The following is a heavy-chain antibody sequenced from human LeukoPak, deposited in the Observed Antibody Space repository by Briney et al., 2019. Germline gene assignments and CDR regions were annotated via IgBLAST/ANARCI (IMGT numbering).Heavy chain of an antibody. CDR2: ISYDGSNK. CDR1: GFTFSSYA. Sequence: GGSLRLSCAASGFTFSSYAMHWVRQAPGKGLEWMAVISYDGSNKYYADSVKGRFTISRDNSKNTVYLQMNSLRPEDTAVYYCAKSYGSASYYRFDYWGQGTLVIVSS. J-gene: IGHJ4*02. CDR3: AKSYGSASYYRFDY. V-gene: IGHV3-30-3*02. D-gene: IGHD3-10*01.